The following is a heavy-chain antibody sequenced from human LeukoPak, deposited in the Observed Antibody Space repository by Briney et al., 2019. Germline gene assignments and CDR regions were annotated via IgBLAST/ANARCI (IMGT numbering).Heavy chain of an antibody. V-gene: IGHV3-33*01. Sequence: GGSLRLSCAASGFTFSSYGMHWVRQAPGKRLEGVGGIWYDGSNKFYADSVKGRFTISRDNSKNTLYLQMNSLRAEDTAVYYCARDYGGGNYYYFDYWGQGTLVTVSS. D-gene: IGHD1-26*01. CDR3: ARDYGGGNYYYFDY. J-gene: IGHJ4*02. CDR1: GFTFSSYG. CDR2: IWYDGSNK.